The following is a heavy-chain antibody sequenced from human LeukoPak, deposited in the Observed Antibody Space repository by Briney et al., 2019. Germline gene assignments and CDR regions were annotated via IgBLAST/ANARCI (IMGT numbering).Heavy chain of an antibody. D-gene: IGHD2-21*02. V-gene: IGHV5-51*01. CDR1: GYSFSNYW. CDR2: IYPGDSNT. Sequence: GESLKISCKGSGYSFSNYWIGWVRQMPGKSLEWMGIIYPGDSNTRYSPSFQGQVTISADKSISTAYLQWTSLKASDTAIYYCARQPLVRDCGGDCEFDYWGQGTRVSVSS. CDR3: ARQPLVRDCGGDCEFDY. J-gene: IGHJ4*02.